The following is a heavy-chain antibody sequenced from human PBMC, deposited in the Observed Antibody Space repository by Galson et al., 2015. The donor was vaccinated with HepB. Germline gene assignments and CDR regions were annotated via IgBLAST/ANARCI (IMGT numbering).Heavy chain of an antibody. CDR1: GFTFSNAW. V-gene: IGHV3-15*01. CDR2: IKSKTDGGTT. Sequence: SLRLSCAASGFTFSNAWMSWVRQAPGKGLEWVGRIKSKTDGGTTDYAAPVKGRFTISRDDSKNTLYLQMNSLKTEDTAVYYCTTARAGRLYYYYYYMDVWGKGTTVTVSS. CDR3: TTARAGRLYYYYYYMDV. J-gene: IGHJ6*03.